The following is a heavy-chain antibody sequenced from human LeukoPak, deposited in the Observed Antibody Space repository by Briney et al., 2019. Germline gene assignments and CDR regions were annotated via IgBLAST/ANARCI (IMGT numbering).Heavy chain of an antibody. D-gene: IGHD3-22*01. J-gene: IGHJ4*02. V-gene: IGHV4-30-4*08. CDR1: GGSISSGDYY. CDR2: IYYSGST. Sequence: SQTLSLTCTVSGGSISSGDYYWSWIRQPPGKGLEWIGYIYYSGSTYYNPSLKSRVTISVDTSKNQFSLKLSSVTAADTTVYYCASTPDYYDSSRYSDYWGQGTLVTVSS. CDR3: ASTPDYYDSSRYSDY.